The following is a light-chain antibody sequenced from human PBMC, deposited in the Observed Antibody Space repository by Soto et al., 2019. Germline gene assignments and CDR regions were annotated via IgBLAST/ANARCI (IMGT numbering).Light chain of an antibody. J-gene: IGKJ5*01. CDR2: GVS. Sequence: EIVLTQSPATLSVSPGERATLSCRASQSVDGNLAWYQQKPGQPPRLLIYGVSTRATGIPARFSGSGFETEFTLTITSLQSEDFAVYYCQQYYNWPPCTFGQGTRLEIK. CDR1: QSVDGN. V-gene: IGKV3-15*01. CDR3: QQYYNWPPCT.